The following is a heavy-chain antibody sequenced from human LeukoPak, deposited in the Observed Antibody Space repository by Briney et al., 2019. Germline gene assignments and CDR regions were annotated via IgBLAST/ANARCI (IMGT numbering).Heavy chain of an antibody. CDR1: GFTFHDHG. J-gene: IGHJ4*02. V-gene: IGHV3-20*04. Sequence: GGSLRLASAASGFTFHDHGMTWDRQAPGKVLEWVSGINCNGGSTGYADSVKGRFNISRDNAKNSLYLQMNSLRAEDTALYYCARDGRRDYDILTGYYHFFDYWGQGTLVTVSS. CDR3: ARDGRRDYDILTGYYHFFDY. D-gene: IGHD3-9*01. CDR2: INCNGGST.